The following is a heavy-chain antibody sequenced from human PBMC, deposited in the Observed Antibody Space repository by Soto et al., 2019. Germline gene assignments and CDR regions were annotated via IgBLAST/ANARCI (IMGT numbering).Heavy chain of an antibody. D-gene: IGHD3-16*02. CDR3: AREGGGDFTFGGVIVPGNDAFDI. Sequence: PSETLSLTCTVSGGSISSSSYYLGWIRQPPGKRLEWIGSIYYSGSTYYNPSLKSRVTISVDTSKNQFSLKLSSVTAADTAVYYCAREGGGDFTFGGVIVPGNDAFDIWGQGTMVTVSS. J-gene: IGHJ3*02. V-gene: IGHV4-39*02. CDR1: GGSISSSSYY. CDR2: IYYSGST.